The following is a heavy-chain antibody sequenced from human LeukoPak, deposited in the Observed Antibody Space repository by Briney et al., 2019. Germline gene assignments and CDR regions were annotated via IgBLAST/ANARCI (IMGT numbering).Heavy chain of an antibody. CDR2: INHSGST. Sequence: SETLSLTCTVSGGSISNYFWNWIRQPPGKGLEWIGEINHSGSTNYNPSLKSRVTISVDTSKNQFSLKLSSVTAADTAVYYCARGYCSGGSCYSGGYWGQGTLVTVSS. CDR3: ARGYCSGGSCYSGGY. V-gene: IGHV4-34*01. CDR1: GGSISNYF. D-gene: IGHD2-15*01. J-gene: IGHJ4*02.